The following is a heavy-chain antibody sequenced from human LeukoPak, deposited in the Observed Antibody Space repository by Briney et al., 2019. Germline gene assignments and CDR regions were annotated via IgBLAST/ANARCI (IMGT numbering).Heavy chain of an antibody. CDR2: IKQDGSEK. CDR3: ASMRPAADDYDYVWGSYRSSDY. J-gene: IGHJ4*02. Sequence: GGSLRLSCAASGFTFSSYWMSWVRQAPGKGLEWVANIKQDGSEKYYVDSVKGRFTIYREKDKKSLYLQMNSLRAEDTAVYYCASMRPAADDYDYVWGSYRSSDYWGQGTLVTVSS. V-gene: IGHV3-7*01. CDR1: GFTFSSYW. D-gene: IGHD3-16*02.